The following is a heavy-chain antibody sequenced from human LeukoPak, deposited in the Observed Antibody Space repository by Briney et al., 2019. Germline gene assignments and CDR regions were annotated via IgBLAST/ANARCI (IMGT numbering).Heavy chain of an antibody. V-gene: IGHV3-73*01. CDR2: IRSKANSYAT. CDR1: GFTFSGSA. D-gene: IGHD3-22*01. Sequence: QPGGSLRLSCAASGFTFSGSAMHWVRQASGKGLEWVGRIRSKANSYATAYAASVKGRFTISRDDSKNTAYLQMNSLRDEDTAVYYCARESEYYYYDASGYYPGYFHHWGQGTLVTVSS. CDR3: ARESEYYYYDASGYYPGYFHH. J-gene: IGHJ1*01.